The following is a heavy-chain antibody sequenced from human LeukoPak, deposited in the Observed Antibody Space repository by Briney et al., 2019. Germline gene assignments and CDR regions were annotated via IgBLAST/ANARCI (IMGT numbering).Heavy chain of an antibody. D-gene: IGHD3-22*01. CDR1: GYTFTSYG. CDR3: ARTPLPYYYDSSGYYYALGDY. CDR2: ISAHNGNT. J-gene: IGHJ4*02. Sequence: GASVTVSCKASGYTFTSYGISWVRQAPGQGLEWMGWISAHNGNTNYAQKLQGRVTMTTDTSTSTAYMELRSLRSDDTAVYYCARTPLPYYYDSSGYYYALGDYWGQGTLVTVSS. V-gene: IGHV1-18*01.